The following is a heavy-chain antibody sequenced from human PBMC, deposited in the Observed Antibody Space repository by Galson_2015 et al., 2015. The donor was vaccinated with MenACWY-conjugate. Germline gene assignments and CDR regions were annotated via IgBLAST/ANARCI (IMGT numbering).Heavy chain of an antibody. CDR3: ARHRGTDYFDS. Sequence: RIDPTDSYTNYGPAFQGQVTISSDKSVTTAYVQWSSLKASDTAIYYCARHRGTDYFDSWGQGTLVLVSS. CDR2: IDPTDSYT. J-gene: IGHJ4*02. D-gene: IGHD1-26*01. V-gene: IGHV5-10-1*04.